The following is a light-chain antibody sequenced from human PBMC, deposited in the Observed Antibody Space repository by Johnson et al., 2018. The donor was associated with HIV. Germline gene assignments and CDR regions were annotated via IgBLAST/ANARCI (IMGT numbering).Light chain of an antibody. J-gene: IGLJ1*01. CDR3: GTWASSLKV. CDR1: SSNIGNNY. V-gene: IGLV1-51*02. Sequence: QSVLTQPPSVSAAPGQKVTISFSGSSSNIGNNYVSWYQQLPGTAPKLLIYENNKRPSGIPDRFSGSKSGTSATLGITGLQTWDEADYYCGTWASSLKVFGTGTKVTVL. CDR2: ENN.